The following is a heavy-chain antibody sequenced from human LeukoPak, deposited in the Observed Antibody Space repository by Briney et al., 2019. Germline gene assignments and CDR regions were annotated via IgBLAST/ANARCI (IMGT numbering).Heavy chain of an antibody. J-gene: IGHJ6*03. V-gene: IGHV4-34*01. Sequence: SETLSLTCALYGGSFSGYYWGWIRQPPGKGPEWIGEINHSGSTNYNPSLKSRFTISVDTSKNQFSLKLSSVTAADTAVYYCAREYGVALYYYYYMDVWGKGTAVSVSS. D-gene: IGHD2-8*01. CDR3: AREYGVALYYYYYMDV. CDR2: INHSGST. CDR1: GGSFSGYY.